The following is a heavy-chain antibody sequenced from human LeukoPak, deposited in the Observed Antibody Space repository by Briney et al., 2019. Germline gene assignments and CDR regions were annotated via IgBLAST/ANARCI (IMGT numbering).Heavy chain of an antibody. J-gene: IGHJ4*02. CDR3: ARGWAMVRGVPFDY. V-gene: IGHV3-33*01. Sequence: GGSLILSCAASGFTFSVYGMHWVRQAPGKGLEWVAVIWYDGSKTYYTHSVKGRFTISRDNSKNTLYLQMNSLRAEDTAVYYCARGWAMVRGVPFDYWGQGTLVTVSS. D-gene: IGHD3-10*01. CDR2: IWYDGSKT. CDR1: GFTFSVYG.